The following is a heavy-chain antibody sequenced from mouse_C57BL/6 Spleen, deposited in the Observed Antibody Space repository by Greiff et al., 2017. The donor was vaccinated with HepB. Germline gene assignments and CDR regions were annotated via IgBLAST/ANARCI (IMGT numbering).Heavy chain of an antibody. D-gene: IGHD2-3*01. Sequence: QVQLKQPGAELVRPGTSVKLSCKASGYTFTSYWMHWVKQRPGQGLERIGVIDPSDSYTNYNQKFKGKATLTVDTSSSTAYMQLSSLTSEDSAVYYCARGGYYWYYFDYWGQGTTLTVSS. CDR3: ARGGYYWYYFDY. J-gene: IGHJ2*01. CDR2: IDPSDSYT. V-gene: IGHV1-59*01. CDR1: GYTFTSYW.